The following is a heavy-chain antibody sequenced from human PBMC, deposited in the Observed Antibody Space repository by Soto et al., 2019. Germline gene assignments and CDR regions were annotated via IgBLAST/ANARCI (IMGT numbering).Heavy chain of an antibody. D-gene: IGHD5-12*01. Sequence: QVQLQQWGAGLLKPSETLSLTCTVNGGSLTGYYWSWIRQPPGKGLEWIGEVKDGGSTNYSPSLRGRVSIAADTSKNHFSLRLNSVTAADTDVYFCARGQEGIVATHWDQGALVTVSS. CDR3: ARGQEGIVATH. V-gene: IGHV4-34*01. CDR2: VKDGGST. J-gene: IGHJ4*02. CDR1: GGSLTGYY.